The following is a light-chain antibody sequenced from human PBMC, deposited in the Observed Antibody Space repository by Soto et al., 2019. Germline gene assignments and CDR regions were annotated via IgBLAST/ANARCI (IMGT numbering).Light chain of an antibody. CDR1: QSISTY. CDR2: DAS. V-gene: IGKV3-11*01. Sequence: EIVLTQSPATLSLSPGERATLSCRASQSISTYLAWYQHKPGQAPRLLIYDASNRATGIPARFSGSGSGTDFTLTISSLEPEDFVVYYCRQRCHWPPGWTFGPGTKVDI. J-gene: IGKJ3*01. CDR3: RQRCHWPPGWT.